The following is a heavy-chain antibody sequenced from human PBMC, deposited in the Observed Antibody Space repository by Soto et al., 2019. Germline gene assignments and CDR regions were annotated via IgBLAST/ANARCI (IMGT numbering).Heavy chain of an antibody. CDR2: INAGNGNT. Sequence: GASVKVSCKASGYTFTSYAMHWVRQAPGQRLEWMGWINAGNGNTKYSQKFQGRVTITRDTSASTAYMELSSLRSEDTAVYYCARDQSRVIHVYPDGSGTGGMDVWGQGTTVTVSS. J-gene: IGHJ6*02. CDR1: GYTFTSYA. D-gene: IGHD3-10*01. V-gene: IGHV1-3*01. CDR3: ARDQSRVIHVYPDGSGTGGMDV.